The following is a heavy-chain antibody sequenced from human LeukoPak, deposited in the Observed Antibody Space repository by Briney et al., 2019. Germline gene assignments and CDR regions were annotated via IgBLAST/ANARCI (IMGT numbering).Heavy chain of an antibody. Sequence: GGSLRLSCAASGFTLSSYAMSWVRQAPGKGLEWVSAISGSGGSTYYADSVKGRFTISRDNSKNTLYLQMNSLRAEDTAVYYCAKDRPDHYYYYYGMDVWGQGTTVTVSS. D-gene: IGHD1-14*01. V-gene: IGHV3-23*01. CDR3: AKDRPDHYYYYYGMDV. CDR1: GFTLSSYA. J-gene: IGHJ6*02. CDR2: ISGSGGST.